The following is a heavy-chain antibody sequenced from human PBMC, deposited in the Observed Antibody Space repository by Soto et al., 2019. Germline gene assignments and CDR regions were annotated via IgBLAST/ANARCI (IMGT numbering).Heavy chain of an antibody. J-gene: IGHJ4*02. CDR1: GGSISSGGYY. V-gene: IGHV4-31*03. Sequence: SETLSLTCTVSGGSISSGGYYWSWIRQHPGKGLEWIGFINHSGTTYYNPSLKSRVTISVDTSKNQFSLKLGSVTAADTALYYCARGHSVKTYYFAYWGQGTLVTVSS. CDR3: ARGHSVKTYYFAY. CDR2: INHSGTT. D-gene: IGHD4-4*01.